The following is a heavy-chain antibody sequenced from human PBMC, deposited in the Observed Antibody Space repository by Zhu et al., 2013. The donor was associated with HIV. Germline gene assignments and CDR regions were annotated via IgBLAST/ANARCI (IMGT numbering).Heavy chain of an antibody. V-gene: IGHV4-34*01. J-gene: IGHJ5*02. D-gene: IGHD6-6*01. CDR3: ARFGDIAAPNWFDP. Sequence: QVQLQQWGAGLLKPSETLSLTCAVYGGSFSGYYWSWIRQPPGRGLEWIGYIYHSGSTNYNPSLKSRVTISVDTSKNQFSLKLSSVTAADTAVYYCARFGDIAAPNWFDPWGQGTLVTGLL. CDR2: IYHSGST. CDR1: GGSFSGYY.